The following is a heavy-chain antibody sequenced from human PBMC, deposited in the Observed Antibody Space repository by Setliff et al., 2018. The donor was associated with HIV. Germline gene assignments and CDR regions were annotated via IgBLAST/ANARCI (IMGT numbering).Heavy chain of an antibody. D-gene: IGHD4-17*01. J-gene: IGHJ6*03. CDR3: ARGFDHGDYEESGYVFYYMDV. Sequence: SETLSLTCTVSGDSISNYYWSWVRQPPGKGLEWIGYIYTTGSTNYNPSLKSRVTMSLDTSKNQFSLRLSSVTAADTALYFCARGFDHGDYEESGYVFYYMDVWGKGTTVTVSS. CDR1: GDSISNYY. CDR2: IYTTGST. V-gene: IGHV4-4*09.